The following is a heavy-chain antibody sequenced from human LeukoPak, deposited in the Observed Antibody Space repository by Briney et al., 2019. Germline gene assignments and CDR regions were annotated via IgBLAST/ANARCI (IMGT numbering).Heavy chain of an antibody. CDR1: GGSISSSSYY. V-gene: IGHV4-39*01. D-gene: IGHD3-22*01. Sequence: PSETLSLTCTVSGGSISSSSYYWGWIRQPPGKGLEWIGSIYYSGSTYYNPCLKSRVTISVDRSKNQFSLKLGSVTAADTAVYYCARHLSEGYYDSSGYPVKWFDPWGQGTLVTVSS. J-gene: IGHJ5*02. CDR2: IYYSGST. CDR3: ARHLSEGYYDSSGYPVKWFDP.